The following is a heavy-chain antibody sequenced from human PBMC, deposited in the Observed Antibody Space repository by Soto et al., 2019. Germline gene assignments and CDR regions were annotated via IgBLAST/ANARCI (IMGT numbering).Heavy chain of an antibody. Sequence: QVQLVQSGAEVKKPGASVKVSCKASGYSCSTYDINWVRQAAGQGLEWMGWVNPKSGNTDYAQRFRGRVTMTSNTSISTAYMELSALTPEDTAVYYCARTYCASTSCYTDWFDPWGQGTLVTVSS. CDR2: VNPKSGNT. CDR3: ARTYCASTSCYTDWFDP. D-gene: IGHD2-2*02. J-gene: IGHJ5*02. V-gene: IGHV1-8*01. CDR1: GYSCSTYD.